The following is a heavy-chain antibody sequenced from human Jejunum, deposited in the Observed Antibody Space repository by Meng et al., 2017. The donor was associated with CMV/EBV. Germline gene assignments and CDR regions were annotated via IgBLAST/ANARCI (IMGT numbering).Heavy chain of an antibody. J-gene: IGHJ4*02. CDR3: AGGAHKGFNWSYDYFDY. Sequence: GSIIYNAWSWIPQSPRKGLEWIGSVSYSGNTNYNPSLRSRVRISMDTSENQFSLKVTSVSAGDTAIYYCAGGAHKGFNWSYDYFDYWGQGTLVTVSS. V-gene: IGHV4-59*01. D-gene: IGHD1-26*01. CDR1: GSIIYNA. CDR2: VSYSGNT.